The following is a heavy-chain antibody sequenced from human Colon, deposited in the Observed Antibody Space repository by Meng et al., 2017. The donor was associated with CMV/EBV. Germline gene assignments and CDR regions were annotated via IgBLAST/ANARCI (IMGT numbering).Heavy chain of an antibody. CDR2: IYYSGTT. CDR3: ARLKDGGSTICQYDFDF. CDR1: GSYIRSGYL. Sequence: SETLSLTGTVSGSYIRSGYLCGCIRQPPGKGLEWLGNIYYSGTTYYNPSLKGRVAISVDTSKNQFSLRLSSVTAADTAVYYCARLKDGGSTICQYDFDFWGQGRLVTVSS. V-gene: IGHV4-38-2*02. J-gene: IGHJ4*02. D-gene: IGHD2-2*01.